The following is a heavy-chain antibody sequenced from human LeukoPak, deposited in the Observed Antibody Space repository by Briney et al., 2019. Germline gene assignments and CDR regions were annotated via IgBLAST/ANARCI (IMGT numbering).Heavy chain of an antibody. CDR2: ISWDGGST. J-gene: IGHJ4*02. V-gene: IGHV3-43*01. D-gene: IGHD3-9*01. CDR3: AKDIQHDILTGGDWDY. CDR1: GFTFDDYT. Sequence: QSGGSLRLSCAASGFTFDDYTMHWVRQAPGKGLEWVSLISWDGGSTYYADSVKGRFTISRDNSKNSPYLQMNSLRTEDSALYYCAKDIQHDILTGGDWDYWGQGTLVTVSS.